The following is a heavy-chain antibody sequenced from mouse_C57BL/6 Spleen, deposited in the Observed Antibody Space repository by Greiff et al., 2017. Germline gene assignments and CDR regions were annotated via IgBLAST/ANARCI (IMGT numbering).Heavy chain of an antibody. CDR2: IYPGSGST. CDR3: EIAYDGSSLPFDV. V-gene: IGHV1-55*01. J-gene: IGHJ1*03. CDR1: GYTFTSYW. Sequence: VQLQQPGAELVKPGASVKMSCKASGYTFTSYWITWVKQRPGQGLEWIGDIYPGSGSTNYNEKFKSKATLTVDTSSSTAYMQLSSLTSEDSAVYYCEIAYDGSSLPFDVWGTGTTVTVSS. D-gene: IGHD1-1*01.